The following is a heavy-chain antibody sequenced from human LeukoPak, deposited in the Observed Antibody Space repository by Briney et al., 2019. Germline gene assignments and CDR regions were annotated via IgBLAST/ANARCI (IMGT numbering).Heavy chain of an antibody. J-gene: IGHJ4*02. CDR3: ARDPMYYYDSSGYYKTTDY. D-gene: IGHD3-22*01. Sequence: GASVKVSCKASGYTFTSYGISWVRQAPGQGLEWMGWISAYNGNTNYAQKLQGRVTMTTDTSTGTAYMELRSLRSDDTAVYYCARDPMYYYDSSGYYKTTDYWGQGTLVTVSS. CDR1: GYTFTSYG. V-gene: IGHV1-18*01. CDR2: ISAYNGNT.